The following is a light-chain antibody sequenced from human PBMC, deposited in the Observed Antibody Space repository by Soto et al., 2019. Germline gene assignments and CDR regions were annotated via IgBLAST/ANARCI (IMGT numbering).Light chain of an antibody. CDR3: QSEDSTLSARYV. CDR2: GNI. J-gene: IGLJ1*01. CDR1: SSNIGAGYD. Sequence: QSVLAQPPSVTGAPGQRVTISCTGSSSNIGAGYDVHWYQQRPGTAPKLLIFGNINRPSGVPDRFSGSKSGTSASLAITGIQPEDEGDYYCQSEDSTLSARYVFGTGTKVTVL. V-gene: IGLV1-40*01.